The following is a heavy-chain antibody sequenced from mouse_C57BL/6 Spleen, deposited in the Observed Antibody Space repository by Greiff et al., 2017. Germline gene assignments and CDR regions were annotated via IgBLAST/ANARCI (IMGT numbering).Heavy chain of an antibody. CDR2: IDPENGDT. J-gene: IGHJ1*03. CDR3: TTDGYYYGSSYDWYFDV. D-gene: IGHD1-1*01. CDR1: GFNIKDDY. Sequence: EVKLMESGAELVRPGASVKLSCTASGFNIKDDYMHWVKQRPEQGLEWIGWIDPENGDTEYASKFQGKATITADTSSNTAYLQLSSLTSEDTAVYYCTTDGYYYGSSYDWYFDVWGTGTTVTVSS. V-gene: IGHV14-4*01.